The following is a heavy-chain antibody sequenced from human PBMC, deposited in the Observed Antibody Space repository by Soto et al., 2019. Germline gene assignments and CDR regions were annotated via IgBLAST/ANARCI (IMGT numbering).Heavy chain of an antibody. V-gene: IGHV1-18*01. CDR3: ARGLTMVRGVMMGGWFDP. J-gene: IGHJ5*02. Sequence: QVQLVQSGAEVKKPGASVKVSCKASGYTFTSYGISWVRQAPGQGLEWLGWISAYSVNTNYAQTLQGRVTMTTDTSTRKAYMELRSLRSDATAVYYCARGLTMVRGVMMGGWFDPWGQGTLVTVSS. CDR2: ISAYSVNT. D-gene: IGHD3-10*01. CDR1: GYTFTSYG.